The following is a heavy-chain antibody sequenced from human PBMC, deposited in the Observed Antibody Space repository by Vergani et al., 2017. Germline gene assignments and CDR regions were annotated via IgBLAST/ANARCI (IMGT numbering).Heavy chain of an antibody. J-gene: IGHJ6*02. CDR1: GGSISSGSYY. D-gene: IGHD3-10*01. CDR3: ARDQGTVRVGSGSYYTDYYGMDV. Sequence: QVQLQESGPGLVKPSQTLSLTCTVSGGSISSGSYYWSWIRQPPGKGLEWIGEIYHSGSTNYNPSLKSRVTISVDKSKNQFSLKLSSVTAADTAVYYCARDQGTVRVGSGSYYTDYYGMDVWGQGTTVTVSS. CDR2: IYHSGST. V-gene: IGHV4-61*01.